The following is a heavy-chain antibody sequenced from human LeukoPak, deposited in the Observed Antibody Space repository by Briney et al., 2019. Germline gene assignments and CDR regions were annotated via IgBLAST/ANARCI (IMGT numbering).Heavy chain of an antibody. D-gene: IGHD1-20*01. J-gene: IGHJ4*02. CDR1: GGSISGSSYY. Sequence: PSETLSLTCTVSGGSISGSSYYWGWIRQPPGKGLEWIGSIYYSGSTYYNPSLKSRVTISVDTSKNQFSLKLSSVTAADTAVYYCARDRITGMIFDYWGQGALVTVSS. V-gene: IGHV4-39*07. CDR3: ARDRITGMIFDY. CDR2: IYYSGST.